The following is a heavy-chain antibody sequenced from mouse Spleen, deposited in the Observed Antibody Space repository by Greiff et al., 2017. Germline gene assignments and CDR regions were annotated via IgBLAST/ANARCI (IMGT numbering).Heavy chain of an antibody. CDR2: SRNKANDYTT. J-gene: IGHJ3*01. D-gene: IGHD1-1*01. Sequence: EVHLVESGAGLVQPGGSLRLSCATSGFSFSDFYMEWVRQPPGKRLAWIAASRNKANDYTTEYSSSVKGRFIVSRDTCQSIQYNQMNAVRAEDTAKYYCARDANYYGSSWFAYWGQGTLVTVSA. CDR3: ARDANYYGSSWFAY. V-gene: IGHV7-1*02. CDR1: GFSFSDFY.